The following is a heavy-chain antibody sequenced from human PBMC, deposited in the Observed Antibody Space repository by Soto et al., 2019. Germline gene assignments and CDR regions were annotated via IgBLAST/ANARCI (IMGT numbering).Heavy chain of an antibody. D-gene: IGHD1-1*01. Sequence: PSETLSLTCTVSGGSISSGGYYWSWIRQHPGKGLEWIGYIYYSGSTYYNPSLKSRVTISVDTSKNQFSLKLSSVTAADTAVYYCARDARRSIENYYYYYMDVWGKGTTVTVSS. CDR2: IYYSGST. V-gene: IGHV4-31*03. CDR1: GGSISSGGYY. CDR3: ARDARRSIENYYYYYMDV. J-gene: IGHJ6*03.